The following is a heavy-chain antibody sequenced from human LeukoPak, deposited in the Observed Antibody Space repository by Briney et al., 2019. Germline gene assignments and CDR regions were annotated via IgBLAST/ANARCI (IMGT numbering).Heavy chain of an antibody. CDR2: IHISGAT. CDR3: AIGSGGASNWFDP. J-gene: IGHJ5*02. V-gene: IGHV4-4*07. Sequence: SETLSLTCTVSGGSTSSYYWSWIRQPARKGLEWIGHIHISGATNYNPSLKSRVTMSVDTSKNQFSLKLSSVTAADTAVYYCAIGSGGASNWFDPWGQGTLVTVSS. CDR1: GGSTSSYY. D-gene: IGHD3-10*01.